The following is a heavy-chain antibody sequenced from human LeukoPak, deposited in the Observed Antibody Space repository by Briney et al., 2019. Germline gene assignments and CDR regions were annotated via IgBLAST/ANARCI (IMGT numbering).Heavy chain of an antibody. J-gene: IGHJ6*02. CDR2: ISYDGSNK. CDR3: AKDRIAAAGYYYYYGMDV. D-gene: IGHD6-13*01. V-gene: IGHV3-30*18. Sequence: PGRSLRLSSAASGFTFSSYGMHWVRQAPGKGLEWVAVISYDGSNKYYADSVKGRFTISRDNSKNTLYLQMNSLRAEDTAVYYCAKDRIAAAGYYYYYGMDVWGQGTTDTVSS. CDR1: GFTFSSYG.